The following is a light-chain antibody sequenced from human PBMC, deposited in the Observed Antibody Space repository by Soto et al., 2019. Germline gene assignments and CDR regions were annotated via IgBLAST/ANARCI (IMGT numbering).Light chain of an antibody. CDR2: SNN. Sequence: QSVLTQPPSASGTPGQRVTISCSGSSSNIGDNTVNWYQQLPGTAPKLLIHSNNERPSGVPDRFSGSKSGTSASLAISGLECEDEADYYCAAWDDSLNGVVFGGGTKLTVL. CDR3: AAWDDSLNGVV. V-gene: IGLV1-44*01. CDR1: SSNIGDNT. J-gene: IGLJ2*01.